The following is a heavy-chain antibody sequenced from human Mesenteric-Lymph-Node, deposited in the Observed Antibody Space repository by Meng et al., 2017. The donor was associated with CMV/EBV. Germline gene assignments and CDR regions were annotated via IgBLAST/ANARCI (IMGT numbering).Heavy chain of an antibody. D-gene: IGHD3-3*01. CDR3: ARGLGFLEWLLPYYYYYGMDV. Sequence: ASVKVSCKTSGYTFTGYYMHWVRQAPGQGLEWMGWINPNSGGTNYAQKLQGRVTMTTDTSTSKAYMELRSLRSDDTAVYYCARGLGFLEWLLPYYYYYGMDVWGQGTTVTVSS. CDR2: INPNSGGT. V-gene: IGHV1-2*02. J-gene: IGHJ6*02. CDR1: GYTFTGYY.